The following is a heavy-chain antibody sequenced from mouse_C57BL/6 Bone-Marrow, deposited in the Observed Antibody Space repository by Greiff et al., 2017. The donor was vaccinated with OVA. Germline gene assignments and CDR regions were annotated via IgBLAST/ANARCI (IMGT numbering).Heavy chain of an antibody. CDR3: WRGGDYDGGDYYYAMDY. Sequence: QVTLKVSGPGILQPSQTLSLACTFSGISLSTSGMGLSWLRKPSGKALEWLASIWNNDNYYNPSLKSRLTISKETSNYQVFLKLPSVDTADSATYYGAWRGGDYDGGDYYYAMDYWGQGTSVTVSS. J-gene: IGHJ4*01. CDR1: ISLSTSGMGL. CDR2: WNNDNY. V-gene: IGHV8-2*01. D-gene: IGHD2-4*01.